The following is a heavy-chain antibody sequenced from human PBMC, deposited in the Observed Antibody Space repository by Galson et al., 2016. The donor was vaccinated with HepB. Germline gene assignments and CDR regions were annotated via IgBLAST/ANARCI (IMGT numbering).Heavy chain of an antibody. J-gene: IGHJ4*02. CDR3: ARLDSGITLDD. V-gene: IGHV1-24*01. CDR1: GYALSELS. Sequence: SVKVSCKVSGYALSELSMHWVRQAPGKGLEWMGGLDPQDRRMIYAQKFQGRLNLAEDTSTDTAYMELSSLISEDTAIYSCARLDSGITLDDWGQGTLVTVSS. D-gene: IGHD1-26*01. CDR2: LDPQDRRM.